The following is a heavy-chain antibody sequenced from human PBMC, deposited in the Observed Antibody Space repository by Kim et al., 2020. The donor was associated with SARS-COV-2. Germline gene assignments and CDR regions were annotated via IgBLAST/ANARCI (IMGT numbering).Heavy chain of an antibody. Sequence: SVQCRFTISRDNSKNPLYLQMNSLRAEDTAVYYCAKDPYYDFWSGYYFDYWGQGTLVTVSS. D-gene: IGHD3-3*01. CDR3: AKDPYYDFWSGYYFDY. J-gene: IGHJ4*02. V-gene: IGHV3-23*01.